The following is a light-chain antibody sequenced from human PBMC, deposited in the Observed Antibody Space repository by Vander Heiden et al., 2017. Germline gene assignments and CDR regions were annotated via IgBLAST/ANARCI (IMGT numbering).Light chain of an antibody. Sequence: DIQMTQSPSSLSASVGDRVTITCQASQDISNFLNWYQQKPGKAPHLLIYDASKLITGVPSRFGGSGSGTDFTFTISSLQPEDIATYYCQQYDSLPFVGQGTRLEIK. V-gene: IGKV1-33*01. J-gene: IGKJ5*01. CDR1: QDISNF. CDR2: DAS. CDR3: QQYDSLPF.